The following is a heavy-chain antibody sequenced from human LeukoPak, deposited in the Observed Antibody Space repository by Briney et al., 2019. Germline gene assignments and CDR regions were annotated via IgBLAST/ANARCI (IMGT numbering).Heavy chain of an antibody. Sequence: GGSLRLSCAASGSTFSSYGMHWVRQAPGKGLEWVAVISYDGSNKYYADSVKGRFTISRDNSKNTLYLKMNSLRAEDTAVYYCAKDAAGIVATIHHLSPLLYWGQGTLVTVSS. V-gene: IGHV3-30*18. D-gene: IGHD5-12*01. J-gene: IGHJ4*02. CDR2: ISYDGSNK. CDR1: GSTFSSYG. CDR3: AKDAAGIVATIHHLSPLLY.